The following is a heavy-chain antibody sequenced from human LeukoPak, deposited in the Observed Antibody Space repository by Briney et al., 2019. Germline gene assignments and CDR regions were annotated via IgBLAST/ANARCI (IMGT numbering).Heavy chain of an antibody. CDR1: GFTVSSNF. CDR2: LYSGGST. V-gene: IGHV3-53*01. CDR3: AGTVVRGGSYGLDP. D-gene: IGHD3-10*01. Sequence: GGSLRLSCAASGFTVSSNFMSWVRQAPGKGLEWVSVLYSGGSTDYADSVKGRFTISRDNSKNTLYLQMNSLRAEDTAVYYCAGTVVRGGSYGLDPWGQGTLVTVSS. J-gene: IGHJ5*02.